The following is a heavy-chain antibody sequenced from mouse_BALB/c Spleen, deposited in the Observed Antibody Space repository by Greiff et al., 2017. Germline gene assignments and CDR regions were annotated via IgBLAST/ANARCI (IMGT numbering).Heavy chain of an antibody. V-gene: IGHV5-6*03. CDR2: ISSGGSYT. CDR3: ARPYYYGSSYVLYYFDY. CDR1: GFTFSSYG. D-gene: IGHD1-1*01. J-gene: IGHJ2*01. Sequence: EVMLVESGGGLVQPGGSRKLSCAASGFTFSSYGMSWVRQTPDKRLEWVATISSGGSYTYYPDSVKGRFTISRDNAKNTLYLQMSSLKSEDTAMYYCARPYYYGSSYVLYYFDYWGQGTTLTVSS.